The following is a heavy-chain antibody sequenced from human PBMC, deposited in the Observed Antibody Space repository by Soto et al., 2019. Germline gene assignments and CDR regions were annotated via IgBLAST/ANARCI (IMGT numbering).Heavy chain of an antibody. V-gene: IGHV4-34*01. Sequence: PSETLSLTCGVYGGSLSGYYWSWIRQPPGKGLEWIGEINHSGSTNYNPSLKSRLTISVDTSKNQFSLKLSSVTAADTAVYYCARAKSDTAVGYFDYWGQGTLVTVSS. CDR3: ARAKSDTAVGYFDY. CDR1: GGSLSGYY. CDR2: INHSGST. D-gene: IGHD5-18*01. J-gene: IGHJ4*02.